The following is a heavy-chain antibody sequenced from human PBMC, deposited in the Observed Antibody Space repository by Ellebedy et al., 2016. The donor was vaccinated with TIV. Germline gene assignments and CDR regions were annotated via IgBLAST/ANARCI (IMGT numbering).Heavy chain of an antibody. CDR1: GGSISSSSYY. CDR2: IYYSGST. J-gene: IGHJ6*02. Sequence: MPGGSLRLSCTVSGGSISSSSYYWGWIRQPPGKGLEWIGRIYYSGSTYYNPSLKSRVTISVDTSKNQFSLKLSSVTAADTAVYYCASASHGDFWSGYYRSYYYGMDVWGQGTTVTVSS. CDR3: ASASHGDFWSGYYRSYYYGMDV. V-gene: IGHV4-39*07. D-gene: IGHD3-3*01.